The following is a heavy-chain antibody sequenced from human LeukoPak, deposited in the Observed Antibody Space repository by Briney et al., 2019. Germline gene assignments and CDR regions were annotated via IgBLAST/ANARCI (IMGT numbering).Heavy chain of an antibody. D-gene: IGHD3-9*01. CDR1: GFTVSSNY. CDR3: AKEYDILTGYYAFDI. CDR2: IRYDGTNK. J-gene: IGHJ3*02. Sequence: GGSLRLSCAASGFTVSSNYMSWVRQAPGKGLEWVAFIRYDGTNKHYADSVKGRFTISRDNSKNTLYLQMNSLRAEDTAVYYCAKEYDILTGYYAFDIWGQGTMVTVSS. V-gene: IGHV3-30*02.